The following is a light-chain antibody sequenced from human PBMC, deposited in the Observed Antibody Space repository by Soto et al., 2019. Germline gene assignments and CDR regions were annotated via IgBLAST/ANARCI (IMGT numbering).Light chain of an antibody. J-gene: IGLJ7*01. CDR3: QTWGTGFQV. CDR2: LNNDGSH. Sequence: QSVLTQSPSASASLGASVKLTCTLSSGNSSYAIAWHQKQPGKGPRYLMDLNNDGSHTKGDGIPDRFSGSSSGAERYLIISSLQSEDEADYYCQTWGTGFQVFGGVTQLTVL. CDR1: SGNSSYA. V-gene: IGLV4-69*01.